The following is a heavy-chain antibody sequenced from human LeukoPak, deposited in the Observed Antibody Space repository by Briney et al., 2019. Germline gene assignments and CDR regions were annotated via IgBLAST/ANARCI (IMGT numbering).Heavy chain of an antibody. J-gene: IGHJ4*02. CDR3: ARGVEPLAANTLAY. Sequence: GGSLRLSCAASGFTVITNDMTWVRQAPGKGLEWVSVLYSDGNTKYADSVQGRFTISRDNSKHTLYLEMNSLSPDDTAVYYCARGVEPLAANTLAYWGQGTLVTVSS. V-gene: IGHV3-53*01. D-gene: IGHD1-14*01. CDR2: LYSDGNT. CDR1: GFTVITND.